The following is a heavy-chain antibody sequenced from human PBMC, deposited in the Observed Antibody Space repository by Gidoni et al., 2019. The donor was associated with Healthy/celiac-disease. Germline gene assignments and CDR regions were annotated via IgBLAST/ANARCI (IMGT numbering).Heavy chain of an antibody. CDR1: GFTFSSYG. CDR2: ISYDGSNK. Sequence: QVQLVESGGGVVQPGRSLRLSCAASGFTFSSYGMHWVRQAPGKGLEWVAVISYDGSNKYYADSVKGRFTISRDNSKNTLYLQMNSLRAEDTAVYYCATHFADAFDIWGQGTMVTVSS. J-gene: IGHJ3*02. CDR3: ATHFADAFDI. V-gene: IGHV3-30*03. D-gene: IGHD3-3*02.